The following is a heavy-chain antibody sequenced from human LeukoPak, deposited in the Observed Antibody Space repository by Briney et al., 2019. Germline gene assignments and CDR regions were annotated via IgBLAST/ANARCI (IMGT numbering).Heavy chain of an antibody. Sequence: SSVKVSCKATVCTFRSYAISWLRQARGQEGDWMGGHIPIFGTANYAQKFQGRVTITADKSTSTAYMELSSLRSDDTAVYYCARLLWFGESGFDAFDMWGQGTMVTVSS. D-gene: IGHD3-10*01. V-gene: IGHV1-69*06. CDR1: VCTFRSYA. CDR2: HIPIFGTA. CDR3: ARLLWFGESGFDAFDM. J-gene: IGHJ3*02.